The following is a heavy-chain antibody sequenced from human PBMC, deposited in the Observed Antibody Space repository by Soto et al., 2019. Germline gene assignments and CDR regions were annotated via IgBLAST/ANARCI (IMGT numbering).Heavy chain of an antibody. V-gene: IGHV1-3*02. Sequence: GASVKVSCKASGYTFTSYAMHWVRQAPGQRLEWMGWSNAGNGNTKYSQEFQGRVTITRDTSASTAYMELSSLRSEDTAVYYCARDLYYDSRRIISDAFDIWGQGTMVTVSS. CDR3: ARDLYYDSRRIISDAFDI. CDR2: SNAGNGNT. J-gene: IGHJ3*02. CDR1: GYTFTSYA. D-gene: IGHD3-22*01.